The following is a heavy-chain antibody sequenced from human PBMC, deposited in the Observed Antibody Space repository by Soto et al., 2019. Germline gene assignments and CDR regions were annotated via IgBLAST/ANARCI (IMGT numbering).Heavy chain of an antibody. CDR1: GYSFTSYW. V-gene: IGHV5-51*01. CDR2: IYPGDSDT. CDR3: ARIYCSGGSCYYSFGFDY. Sequence: GESLKISCKGSGYSFTSYWIGWVRQMPGKGLEWMGIIYPGDSDTRYSPSFQGQVTISADKSISTAYLQWSSLKASDTAMYYFARIYCSGGSCYYSFGFDYWGQGTLVTVSS. J-gene: IGHJ4*02. D-gene: IGHD2-15*01.